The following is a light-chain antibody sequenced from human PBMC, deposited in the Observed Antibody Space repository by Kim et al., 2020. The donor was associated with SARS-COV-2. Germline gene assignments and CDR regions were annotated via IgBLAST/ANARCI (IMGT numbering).Light chain of an antibody. CDR2: GAS. CDR3: QQYGRSPRVT. J-gene: IGKJ4*01. V-gene: IGKV3-20*01. CDR1: QSVSSNN. Sequence: PGERATPSCRARQSVSSNNLAWYQQKPGQAPRLLIYGASIRATGIPDRFSGSGSGTDFTLTITRLEAEDFAVYYCQQYGRSPRVTFGGGTKVDIK.